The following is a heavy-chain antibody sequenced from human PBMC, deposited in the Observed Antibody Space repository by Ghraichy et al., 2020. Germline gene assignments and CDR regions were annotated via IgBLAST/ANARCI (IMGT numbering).Heavy chain of an antibody. V-gene: IGHV1-69*13. CDR1: GGTFSQYA. CDR3: ATGEGYCSAGSCYLYYQY. D-gene: IGHD2-15*01. Sequence: SVKVSCKASGGTFSQYAISWVRQAPGQGLEWMGGIIPIFGTPNYAQKFQGRVTITADESTSTAYMELSSLRSEDTAVYYCATGEGYCSAGSCYLYYQYWGQGTLVTVSS. CDR2: IIPIFGTP. J-gene: IGHJ1*01.